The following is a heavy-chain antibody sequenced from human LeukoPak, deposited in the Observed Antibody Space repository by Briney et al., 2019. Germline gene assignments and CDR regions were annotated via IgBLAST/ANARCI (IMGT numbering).Heavy chain of an antibody. V-gene: IGHV1-2*02. CDR1: GYTFTGYY. Sequence: GASVKVSCKASGYTFTGYYLQWVRQTPGQGPEWMGWINPNSGDTKYSQKFQGRVTMTRDTSISTAYMELSGLISDDTALYYCVRGLGTSGYWGQGTLVTVSS. D-gene: IGHD1-14*01. CDR2: INPNSGDT. J-gene: IGHJ4*02. CDR3: VRGLGTSGY.